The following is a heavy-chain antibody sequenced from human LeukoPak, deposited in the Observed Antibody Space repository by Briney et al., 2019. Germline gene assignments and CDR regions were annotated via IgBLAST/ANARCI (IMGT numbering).Heavy chain of an antibody. CDR2: IYPGDSDT. CDR3: ARPQGTVTTPFDY. V-gene: IGHV5-51*01. Sequence: GESLEISCKGSGYSFTSYWIGWVRQMPGKGLEWMGIIYPGDSDTRYSPSFQGQVTISADKSTSTAYLQWSSLKASDTAMYYCARPQGTVTTPFDYWGQGTLVTVSS. D-gene: IGHD4-11*01. J-gene: IGHJ4*02. CDR1: GYSFTSYW.